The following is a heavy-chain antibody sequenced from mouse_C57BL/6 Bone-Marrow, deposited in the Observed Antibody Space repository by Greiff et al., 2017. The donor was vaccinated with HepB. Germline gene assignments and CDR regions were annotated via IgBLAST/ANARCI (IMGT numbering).Heavy chain of an antibody. Sequence: VKLMESGAELARPGASVKLSCKASGYTFTSYGISWVKQRTGQGLEWIGEIYPRSGNTYYNEKFKGKATLTADKSSSTAYMELRSLTSEDSAVYFCAREAGTGDFDYWGQGTTLTVSS. CDR2: IYPRSGNT. CDR3: AREAGTGDFDY. D-gene: IGHD4-1*01. J-gene: IGHJ2*01. CDR1: GYTFTSYG. V-gene: IGHV1-81*01.